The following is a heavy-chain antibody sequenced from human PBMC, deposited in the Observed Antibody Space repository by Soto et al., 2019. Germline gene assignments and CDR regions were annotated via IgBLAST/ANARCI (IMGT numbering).Heavy chain of an antibody. CDR1: GFTFSSYA. D-gene: IGHD6-13*01. Sequence: PGGSLRLSCAASGFTFSSYAMHWVRQAPGKGLEWVAVISYDGSNKYYADSVKGRFTVSRDNSKNTLYLQMNSLRAEDTAVYYCARDQYSRSGEFDYWGQGTLVTVSS. V-gene: IGHV3-30-3*01. CDR2: ISYDGSNK. J-gene: IGHJ4*02. CDR3: ARDQYSRSGEFDY.